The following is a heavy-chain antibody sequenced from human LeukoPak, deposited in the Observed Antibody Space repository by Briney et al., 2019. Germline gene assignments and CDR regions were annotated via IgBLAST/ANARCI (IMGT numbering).Heavy chain of an antibody. J-gene: IGHJ5*02. V-gene: IGHV4-61*02. D-gene: IGHD2-21*01. Sequence: SETLSLTCTVSGGSISSGSYYWSWIRQPAGKGLERIGRIYTSGSTNYNPSLKSRVTISVDTSKNQFSLKLSSVTAADTAVYYCARDQLYCGGDCYHNWFDPWGQGTLVTVSS. CDR2: IYTSGST. CDR3: ARDQLYCGGDCYHNWFDP. CDR1: GGSISSGSYY.